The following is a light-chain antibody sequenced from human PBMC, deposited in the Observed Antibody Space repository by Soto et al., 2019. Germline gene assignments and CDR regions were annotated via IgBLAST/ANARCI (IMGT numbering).Light chain of an antibody. J-gene: IGKJ5*01. Sequence: DIVMTQSPDSLAVSLGERATINCKSSQNVLYSSTNRNHLAWYQQKPGQPPKLLVYWASTRKSGVPDRFSGSGSGTDSTLTISSLQAEDVAVYYCQQYYSNPITFGQGTRLEIK. V-gene: IGKV4-1*01. CDR2: WAS. CDR3: QQYYSNPIT. CDR1: QNVLYSSTNRNH.